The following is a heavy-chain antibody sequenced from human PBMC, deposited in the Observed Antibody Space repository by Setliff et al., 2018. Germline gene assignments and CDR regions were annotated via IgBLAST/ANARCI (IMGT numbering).Heavy chain of an antibody. D-gene: IGHD3-22*01. CDR2: IRSRPDNCAT. CDR3: TRQASPHPDSSGYYYDLRFYYYMDV. J-gene: IGHJ6*03. V-gene: IGHV3-73*01. CDR1: GFTFSGSA. Sequence: PGGSLRLSCAASGFTFSGSAMHWVRQASGKGLEWVGRIRSRPDNCATAYAASVKGRFTISRDDSKNTAYLQMNSLKTEDTAVYYCTRQASPHPDSSGYYYDLRFYYYMDVWGEGTTVTVSS.